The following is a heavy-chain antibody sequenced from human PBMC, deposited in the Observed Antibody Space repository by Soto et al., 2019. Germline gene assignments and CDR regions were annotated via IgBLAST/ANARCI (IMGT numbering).Heavy chain of an antibody. CDR3: ARDNPLLRYFDWEHISLGGNWFDP. V-gene: IGHV3-21*01. D-gene: IGHD3-9*01. CDR1: GFTFSSYS. Sequence: EVQLVESGGGLVKPGGSLRLSCAASGFTFSSYSMNWVRQAPGKGLEWVSSISSSSSYIYYADSVKGRFTISRDNAKNSLYLQMNSLRAEDTAVYYCARDNPLLRYFDWEHISLGGNWFDPWGQGTLVTVSS. J-gene: IGHJ5*02. CDR2: ISSSSSYI.